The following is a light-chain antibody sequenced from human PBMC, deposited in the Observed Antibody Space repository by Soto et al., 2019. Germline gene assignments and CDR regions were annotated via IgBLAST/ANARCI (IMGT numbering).Light chain of an antibody. J-gene: IGKJ1*01. Sequence: EIVLTQSPGTLSLYPGERATLSCRAIQSVSSSYLAWYQQKPGQAPRLLIYGTSSRATAIPDRFSGSGSGTDFTLTISRLEPEDFAVYYCQQYGSSSWTFGQGTKV. CDR2: GTS. CDR3: QQYGSSSWT. V-gene: IGKV3-20*01. CDR1: QSVSSSY.